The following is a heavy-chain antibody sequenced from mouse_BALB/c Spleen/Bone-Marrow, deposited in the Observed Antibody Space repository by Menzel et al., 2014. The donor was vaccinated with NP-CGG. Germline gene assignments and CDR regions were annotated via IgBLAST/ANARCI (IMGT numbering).Heavy chain of an antibody. D-gene: IGHD1-1*01. V-gene: IGHV8-12*01. CDR3: ARRPCYGSTYFDS. J-gene: IGHJ2*01. CDR2: IFWDDDK. Sequence: QVTLKVCGPGISQPSQTLSLPCSFSGFSLRTSGMGVSWIRQPSGKGLEWLAHIFWDDDKLYNPSLKSRLTISKDTSRNQVFLKITSVDTADTATYYCARRPCYGSTYFDSWGQGTTLTVSS. CDR1: GFSLRTSGMG.